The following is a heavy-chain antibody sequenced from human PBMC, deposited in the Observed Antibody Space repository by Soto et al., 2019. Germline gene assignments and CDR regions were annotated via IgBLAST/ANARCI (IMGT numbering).Heavy chain of an antibody. J-gene: IGHJ4*02. CDR1: GYSISSGYY. CDR2: IYHSGST. Sequence: PSETLSLTCAVSGYSISSGYYWGWIRQPPGKGLECIGSIYHSGSTYYNSSLKSRVTISVDTSKNQFSLKLSSVTAADTAVYYCARPRVAAAGHYFDYWGQGILVTVS. V-gene: IGHV4-38-2*01. D-gene: IGHD6-13*01. CDR3: ARPRVAAAGHYFDY.